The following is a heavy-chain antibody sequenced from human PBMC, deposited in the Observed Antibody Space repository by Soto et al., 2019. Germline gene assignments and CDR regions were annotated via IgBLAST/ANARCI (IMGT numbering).Heavy chain of an antibody. J-gene: IGHJ4*02. CDR2: IYWDDDK. D-gene: IGHD3-22*01. CDR1: GFSLTTSGVA. Sequence: QITLMESGPTLVKPTQTLTLTCTFSGFSLTTSGVAVGWIRQPPGKALEWLALIYWDDDKRYSPSLKSRLTITKDTSKKKVVLTTTDMDPVDTATYYCVGDSSDYYGFDYWGQGTLVTVSS. CDR3: VGDSSDYYGFDY. V-gene: IGHV2-5*02.